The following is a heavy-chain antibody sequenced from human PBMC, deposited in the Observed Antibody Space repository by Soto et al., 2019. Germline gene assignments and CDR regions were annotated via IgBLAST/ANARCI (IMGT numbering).Heavy chain of an antibody. CDR3: ARGVVPAALVFDP. CDR1: GDSVTSHY. J-gene: IGHJ5*02. CDR2: MHYTGFT. D-gene: IGHD2-2*01. Sequence: SETLSLTCSFSGDSVTSHYLTWIRQSPEKGLEWIGYMHYTGFTHYNPSLKSRVTLSVDRSKNQFTLKLTSVTAADTAVYYCARGVVPAALVFDPWGQGTLVTVSS. V-gene: IGHV4-59*02.